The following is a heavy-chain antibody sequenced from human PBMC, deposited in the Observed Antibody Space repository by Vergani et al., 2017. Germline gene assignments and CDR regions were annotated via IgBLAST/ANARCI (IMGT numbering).Heavy chain of an antibody. J-gene: IGHJ4*02. CDR3: ARDIAPRQNLIAAAGTPSFDY. Sequence: QVQLVESGGGVVQPGRSLRLSCAASGFTFSRYAMHWVRQAPGKGLEWVAVISYDGSNKYYSDTVKGRFTISRDNSKNTLYLQMNSLRAEDTAVYYFARDIAPRQNLIAAAGTPSFDYWGQGTLVTVSS. V-gene: IGHV3-30-3*01. CDR1: GFTFSRYA. D-gene: IGHD6-13*01. CDR2: ISYDGSNK.